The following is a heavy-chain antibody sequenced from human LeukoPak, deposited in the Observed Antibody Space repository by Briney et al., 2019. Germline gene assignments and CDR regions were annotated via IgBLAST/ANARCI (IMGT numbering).Heavy chain of an antibody. D-gene: IGHD2-2*01. CDR3: ARDVVPAAPYYYYYGMDV. Sequence: GGSLRLSCAASGFTFSSYAMSWVRQAPGKGLEWVSAISGSGGSTYYADSVKGRFTISRDNSKNTLYLQMNSLRAEDTAVYYCARDVVPAAPYYYYYGMDVWGQGTAVTVSS. V-gene: IGHV3-23*01. J-gene: IGHJ6*02. CDR2: ISGSGGST. CDR1: GFTFSSYA.